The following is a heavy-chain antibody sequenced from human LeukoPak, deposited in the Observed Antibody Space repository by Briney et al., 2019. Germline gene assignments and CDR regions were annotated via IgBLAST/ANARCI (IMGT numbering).Heavy chain of an antibody. V-gene: IGHV4-61*08. Sequence: SETLSLTCTVSGGSISSGDYYWSWTRQPPGKGLEWIGYINYSGSTKYNASLKSRVTISVDTSKNQFSLKLSSVTAADTAVYYCARREVDILTGYFGGWDYWGQGTLVTVSS. CDR3: ARREVDILTGYFGGWDY. CDR2: INYSGST. J-gene: IGHJ4*02. CDR1: GGSISSGDYY. D-gene: IGHD3-9*01.